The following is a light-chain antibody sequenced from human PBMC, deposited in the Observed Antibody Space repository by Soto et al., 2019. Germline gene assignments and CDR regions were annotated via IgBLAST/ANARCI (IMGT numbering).Light chain of an antibody. CDR3: QQRSNWPPIT. V-gene: IGKV3-11*01. CDR2: DAS. J-gene: IGKJ5*01. CDR1: QSVSSY. Sequence: EVVMSQPPATLSVSPGERVTFSCRASQSVSSYLAWYQQKPGQAPRLLIYDASNRATGIPARFSGSGSGTDFTLTISSLEPEDFAVYYCQQRSNWPPITFGQGTRLEIK.